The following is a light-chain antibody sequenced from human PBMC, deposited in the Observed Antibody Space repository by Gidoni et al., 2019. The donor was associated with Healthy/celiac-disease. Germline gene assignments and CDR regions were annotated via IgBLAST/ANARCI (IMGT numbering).Light chain of an antibody. CDR1: QSVSSY. J-gene: IGKJ4*01. V-gene: IGKV3-11*01. CDR2: DAS. Sequence: LTQSPATLSLSPGERATLSCRASQSVSSYLAWYHQKPGQAPRLLIYDASNRATGIPARFSGSGSGTDFTLTISSLEPEDFAVYYCQQRSNWLLTFGGGTKVEIK. CDR3: QQRSNWLLT.